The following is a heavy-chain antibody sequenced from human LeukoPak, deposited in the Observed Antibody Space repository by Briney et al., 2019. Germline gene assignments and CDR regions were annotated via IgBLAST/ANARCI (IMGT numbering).Heavy chain of an antibody. CDR1: GGSFSGYY. D-gene: IGHD1-1*01. V-gene: IGHV4-34*01. J-gene: IGHJ3*02. CDR2: INHSGST. Sequence: SETLSLTCAVYGGSFSGYYWSWIRQPPGKGLEWIGEINHSGSTNYNPSLKSRVTISVDTSKNQFSLKLNSVTAADTAVYYCARQLRGSDAFDIRGQGTMVTVSS. CDR3: ARQLRGSDAFDI.